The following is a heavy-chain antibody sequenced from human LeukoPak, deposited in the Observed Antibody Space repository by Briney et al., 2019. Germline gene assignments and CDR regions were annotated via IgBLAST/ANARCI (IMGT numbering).Heavy chain of an antibody. CDR2: IYYSGST. Sequence: PSETLSLTCTVSGGSISSSSYYWGWIRQPPGKGPEWIGSIYYSGSTYYNPSLKSRVTISVDTSKNQFSLKLSSVTAADTAVYYCARHKRATYFDYWGQGTLVTVSS. D-gene: IGHD1-26*01. CDR3: ARHKRATYFDY. V-gene: IGHV4-39*01. J-gene: IGHJ4*02. CDR1: GGSISSSSYY.